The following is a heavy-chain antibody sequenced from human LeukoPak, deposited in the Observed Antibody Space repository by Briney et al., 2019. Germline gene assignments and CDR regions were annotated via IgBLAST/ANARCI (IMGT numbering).Heavy chain of an antibody. J-gene: IGHJ4*02. CDR1: GFTFNIYT. V-gene: IGHV3-30-3*01. Sequence: PGGSLRLSCAVSGFTFNIYTMHWVRQAPGKGLEWVSIISFDGSNKYYADSVKGRFTISRDNSKNTLYLQMNSLRTEDTAVYYCAGLWFGDLLAFDYWGQGTLVTVSS. CDR2: ISFDGSNK. D-gene: IGHD3-10*01. CDR3: AGLWFGDLLAFDY.